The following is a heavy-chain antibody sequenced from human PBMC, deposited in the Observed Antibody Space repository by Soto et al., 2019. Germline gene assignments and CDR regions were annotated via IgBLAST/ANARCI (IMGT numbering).Heavy chain of an antibody. CDR3: ARGYGGYFHWFDP. J-gene: IGHJ5*02. CDR1: GYTFTSYA. D-gene: IGHD4-17*01. V-gene: IGHV1-3*01. Sequence: QVQLVQSGAEVKKPGASVKVSCKASGYTFTSYAMHWVRQAPGQRLEWMGWINAGNGNTKYSQKFQGRVTITRDTSASTAYMDLSSLSSEDTAVYYCARGYGGYFHWFDPWGQGTLVTVSS. CDR2: INAGNGNT.